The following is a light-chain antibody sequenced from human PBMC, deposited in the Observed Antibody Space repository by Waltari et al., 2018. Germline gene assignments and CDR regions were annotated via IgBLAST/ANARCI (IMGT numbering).Light chain of an antibody. CDR2: KAN. CDR3: ALYMGSGSWV. CDR1: SGSLSTTSS. V-gene: IGLV8-61*01. J-gene: IGLJ3*02. Sequence: QTVVTQEPSLSVSPGGTVPLTCALSSGSLSTTSSAPWYQQPPAQAPRTLVYKANARSSGVPDRVSGSILGNTAALTSTGAQADDESDYYCALYMGSGSWVFGGGTRLTVL.